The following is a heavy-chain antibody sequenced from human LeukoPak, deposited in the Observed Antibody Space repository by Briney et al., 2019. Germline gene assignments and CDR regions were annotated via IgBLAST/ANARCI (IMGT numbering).Heavy chain of an antibody. CDR3: ARDLVSTSNWEFDF. V-gene: IGHV1-2*04. Sequence: ASVRVSCKASGYTFAGYFIHWVRQAPGQGLEWLGRINPNSGDTGYAPKFQGWVTMTRDTSISTAYVEVRRLISDDTAVYYCARDLVSTSNWEFDFWGQGTLVIVSS. CDR1: GYTFAGYF. D-gene: IGHD1-26*01. J-gene: IGHJ4*02. CDR2: INPNSGDT.